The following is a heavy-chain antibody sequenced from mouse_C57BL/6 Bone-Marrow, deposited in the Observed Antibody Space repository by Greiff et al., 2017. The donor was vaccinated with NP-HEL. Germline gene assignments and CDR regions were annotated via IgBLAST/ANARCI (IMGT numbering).Heavy chain of an antibody. CDR3: ARVGSSGYWFAY. D-gene: IGHD3-2*02. V-gene: IGHV1-4*01. CDR2: INPSSGYT. J-gene: IGHJ3*01. Sequence: VKLQQSGAELVRPGASVKMSCKASGYTFTSYSMHWVKQRPGQGLEWIGYINPSSGYTKYNQKFKDKATLTADKSSSTAYMQLSSLTSEDSAVYYCARVGSSGYWFAYWDRGTLVTVSA. CDR1: GYTFTSYS.